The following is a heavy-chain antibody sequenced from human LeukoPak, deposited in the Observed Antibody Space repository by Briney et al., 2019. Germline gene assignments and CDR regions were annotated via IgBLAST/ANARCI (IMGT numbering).Heavy chain of an antibody. CDR1: GFTFDDYA. V-gene: IGHV3-43*02. D-gene: IGHD1-26*01. CDR2: ISADGGST. CDR3: TKVGGTYPAYYFDY. Sequence: GGSLRHSCAASGFTFDDYAMHWVRQAPGKGLEWVSLISADGGSTYYADSVKGRFTISRDNSKNSLYLQMNSLRTEDSALYYCTKVGGTYPAYYFDYWGQGTLVTVSS. J-gene: IGHJ4*02.